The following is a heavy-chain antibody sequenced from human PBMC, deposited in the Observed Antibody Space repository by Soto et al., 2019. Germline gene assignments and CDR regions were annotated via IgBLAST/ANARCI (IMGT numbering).Heavy chain of an antibody. J-gene: IGHJ6*02. CDR2: IIPIFGTA. D-gene: IGHD3-3*01. V-gene: IGHV1-69*12. CDR1: GGTFSSYA. CDR3: ARPYDFWSGYRYYYYGMDV. Sequence: QVQLVQSGAEVKKPGSSVKVSCKASGGTFSSYAISWVRQAPGQGLEWMGGIIPIFGTANYAQKFQGRVTITADESTSTAYMELSSLRSEGTAVYYCARPYDFWSGYRYYYYGMDVWGQGTTVTVSS.